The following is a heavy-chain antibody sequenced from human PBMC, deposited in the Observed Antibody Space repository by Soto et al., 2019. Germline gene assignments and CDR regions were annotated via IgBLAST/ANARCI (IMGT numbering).Heavy chain of an antibody. CDR3: ARERMTTVTIYGMDV. CDR2: IWYDGSNK. CDR1: GFTFSRYG. V-gene: IGHV3-33*01. J-gene: IGHJ6*02. Sequence: GGSLRLSRAAPGFTFSRYGIHWVRQAPGKGLEWVAVIWYDGSNKYYPDSLNGRFTISRDNSKNTLDLQMNCLRAEDTAVYHCARERMTTVTIYGMDVWGQGTTVTGSS. D-gene: IGHD4-17*01.